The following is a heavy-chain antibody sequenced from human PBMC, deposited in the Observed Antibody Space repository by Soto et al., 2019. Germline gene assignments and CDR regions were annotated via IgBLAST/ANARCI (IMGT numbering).Heavy chain of an antibody. CDR1: GFTFISYG. CDR2: ISYDGSNK. J-gene: IGHJ6*02. Sequence: GGSLRLSCAASGFTFISYGMHWVRQAPGKGLEWVAVISYDGSNKYYADSVKGRFTISRDNSKNTLYLQMNSLRAEDTAVYYCAKSIVASSGWLSYYYGMDVWGQGTTVTVSS. CDR3: AKSIVASSGWLSYYYGMDV. D-gene: IGHD6-19*01. V-gene: IGHV3-30*18.